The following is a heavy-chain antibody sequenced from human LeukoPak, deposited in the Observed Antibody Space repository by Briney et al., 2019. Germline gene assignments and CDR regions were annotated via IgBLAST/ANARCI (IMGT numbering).Heavy chain of an antibody. CDR1: GFTFSSYW. D-gene: IGHD2-15*01. V-gene: IGHV3-7*01. J-gene: IGHJ5*02. CDR2: IKQEGREK. CDR3: ARERGGFDP. Sequence: GRSLRLSCAASGFTFSSYWMSWVRQAPGKGLEWVANIKQEGREKYYVDSVKGRFTISRDNAKHSLYLHMHSLRAEDTAVYNCARERGGFDPWGQGTLVTVSS.